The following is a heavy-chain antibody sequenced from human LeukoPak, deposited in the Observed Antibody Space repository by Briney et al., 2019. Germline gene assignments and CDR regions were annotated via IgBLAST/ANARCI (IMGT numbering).Heavy chain of an antibody. V-gene: IGHV4-34*01. CDR2: INQSGSI. D-gene: IGHD1-26*01. CDR3: ATRGIVGATDFDY. Sequence: SETLSLTCAMYGGSFSDYYGTWIRQPPGKGLEWIGEINQSGSINYNPSLKSRVTISVDTSKNQFSLKLSSVTAADTAVYYCATRGIVGATDFDYWGQGTLVTVSS. CDR1: GGSFSDYY. J-gene: IGHJ4*02.